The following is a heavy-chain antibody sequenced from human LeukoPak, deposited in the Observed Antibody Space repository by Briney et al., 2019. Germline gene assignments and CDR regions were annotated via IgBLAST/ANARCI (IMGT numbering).Heavy chain of an antibody. J-gene: IGHJ4*02. CDR3: ARHMSSGYSSSWYFPFFDY. CDR1: GGSISSSSYY. Sequence: SGTLSLTCAVSGGSISSSSYYWGWIRQPPGKGLEWIGSIYYSGSTYYNPSLKSRVTISVDTSKNQFSLKLSSVTAADTAVYYCARHMSSGYSSSWYFPFFDYWGQGTLVTVSS. D-gene: IGHD6-13*01. V-gene: IGHV4-39*01. CDR2: IYYSGST.